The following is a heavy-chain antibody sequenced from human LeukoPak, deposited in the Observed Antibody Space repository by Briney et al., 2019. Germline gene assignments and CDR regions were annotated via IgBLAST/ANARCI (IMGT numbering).Heavy chain of an antibody. CDR1: GGSISSSSYY. V-gene: IGHV4-39*01. J-gene: IGHJ6*02. Sequence: SETLSLTCTVSGGSISSSSYYWGWIRQPPGKGLEWIGSIYYSGSTYYNPSLTSRVTISVDTSKNQFSLKLSSVTAADTAVYYCARHCSSTSCYPTPYYYGMDVWGQGTTVTVSS. CDR3: ARHCSSTSCYPTPYYYGMDV. D-gene: IGHD2-2*01. CDR2: IYYSGST.